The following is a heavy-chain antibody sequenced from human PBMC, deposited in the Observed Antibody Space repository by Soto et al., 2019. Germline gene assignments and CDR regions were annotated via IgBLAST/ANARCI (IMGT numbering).Heavy chain of an antibody. CDR1: GGTCNTYT. Sequence: QVQLVQSGAEVKKPGSSVKVSCEASGGTCNTYTINWVRQAPGRGLEWMGQVIPMYDSVNYAESFQGRGTITADKSTNIAYMELSSLRSEDTALYFCASWRSYSGSYCFDYWGQGTLVIVSS. CDR2: VIPMYDSV. D-gene: IGHD1-26*01. CDR3: ASWRSYSGSYCFDY. J-gene: IGHJ4*02. V-gene: IGHV1-69*06.